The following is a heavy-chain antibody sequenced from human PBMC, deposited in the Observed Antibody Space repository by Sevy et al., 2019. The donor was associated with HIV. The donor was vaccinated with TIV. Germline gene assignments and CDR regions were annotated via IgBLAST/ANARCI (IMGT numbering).Heavy chain of an antibody. J-gene: IGHJ4*02. D-gene: IGHD3-22*01. V-gene: IGHV3-30*03. CDR3: ARDYDSSGYYAIDY. CDR2: ISYDGSNK. Sequence: GGSLRLSCAASGFTFSSYGMHWVRQAPGKGLEWVAVISYDGSNKYYADSVKGRFTISRDNSKNTLYLQMNSLRAEDTAVYYCARDYDSSGYYAIDYWGQGTLVTVSS. CDR1: GFTFSSYG.